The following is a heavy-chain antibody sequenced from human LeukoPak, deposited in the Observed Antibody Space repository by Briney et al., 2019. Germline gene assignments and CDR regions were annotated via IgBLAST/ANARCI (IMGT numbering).Heavy chain of an antibody. D-gene: IGHD3-10*01. Sequence: PGGSLRLSCAASAFTFSSYAMTWVRQAPGKGLEWVSAISAGGGTTYYADSVKGRFTISRGNSKNTLSLQMNSLRAEDTAVYYCAKGIYYVSGSYPYYFDYWGQGTLVTVSS. V-gene: IGHV3-23*01. CDR2: ISAGGGTT. J-gene: IGHJ4*02. CDR1: AFTFSSYA. CDR3: AKGIYYVSGSYPYYFDY.